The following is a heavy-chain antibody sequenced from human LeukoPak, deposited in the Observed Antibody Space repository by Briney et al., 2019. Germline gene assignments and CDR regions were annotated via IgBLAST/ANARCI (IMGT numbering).Heavy chain of an antibody. CDR2: IYYSGST. D-gene: IGHD6-13*01. CDR1: GGSISSYY. V-gene: IGHV4-59*01. Sequence: NPSETLSLTCTVSGGSISSYYWSWIRQPPGKRLEWIGHIYYSGSTNYNPSLKSRVTISVDTSKNQFSLKLSSVTAADTAVYYCARNWGAAGPDYYYYYGLDVWGQGTTVTVSS. CDR3: ARNWGAAGPDYYYYYGLDV. J-gene: IGHJ6*02.